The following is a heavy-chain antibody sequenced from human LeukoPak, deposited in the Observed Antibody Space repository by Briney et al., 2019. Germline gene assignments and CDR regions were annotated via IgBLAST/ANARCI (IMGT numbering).Heavy chain of an antibody. CDR3: ARDRHGSGTYNYYGMDV. V-gene: IGHV1-46*01. CDR2: INPSGGST. D-gene: IGHD3-10*01. CDR1: GYTLTELS. Sequence: ASVKVSCKVSGYTLTELSMHWVRQAPGQGLEWMGIINPSGGSTTYAQKFQGRVTITRDTSTSTAYMEVSSLRSEDTAVYYCARDRHGSGTYNYYGMDVWGQGTTVTVSS. J-gene: IGHJ6*02.